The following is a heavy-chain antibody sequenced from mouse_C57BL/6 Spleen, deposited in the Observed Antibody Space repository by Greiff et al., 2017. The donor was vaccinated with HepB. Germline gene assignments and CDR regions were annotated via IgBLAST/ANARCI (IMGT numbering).Heavy chain of an antibody. V-gene: IGHV3-6*01. J-gene: IGHJ1*03. CDR1: GYSITSGYY. Sequence: EVQRVESGPGLVKPSQSLSLTCSVTGYSITSGYYWNWIRQFPGNKLEWMGYISYDGSNNYNPSLKNRISIIRGTSKDQFVLKLNSVTTEDTATDDCARDAGAEYFDVWGTETTGTITS. CDR3: ARDAGAEYFDV. CDR2: ISYDGSN.